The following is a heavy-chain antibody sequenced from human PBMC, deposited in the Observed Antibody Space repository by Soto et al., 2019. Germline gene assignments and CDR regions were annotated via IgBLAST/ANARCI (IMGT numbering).Heavy chain of an antibody. J-gene: IGHJ6*02. CDR3: ARDCSGGSCYRENYYYYGMDV. CDR1: GGSISSYY. V-gene: IGHV4-4*07. CDR2: IYTSGST. D-gene: IGHD2-15*01. Sequence: SETLSLTCTVSGGSISSYYWSWIRQPAGKGLEWIGRIYTSGSTNYNPSLKSRVTMSVDTSKNQFSLKLSSVTAADTAVYYCARDCSGGSCYRENYYYYGMDVWGQGNTVTVSS.